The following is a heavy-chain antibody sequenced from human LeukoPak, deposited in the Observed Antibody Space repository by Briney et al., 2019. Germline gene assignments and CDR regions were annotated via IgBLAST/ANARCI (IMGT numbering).Heavy chain of an antibody. V-gene: IGHV4-34*01. CDR2: INHSGST. CDR3: ARGGSSSWYRTLYCDY. Sequence: SETLSLTCAVYGGSFSGYYWSWIRQPPGKGLGWIGEINHSGSTNYNPSLKSRVTISVDTSKNQFSLKLSSVTAADTAVYYCARGGSSSWYRTLYCDYWGQGTLVTVSS. CDR1: GGSFSGYY. D-gene: IGHD6-13*01. J-gene: IGHJ4*02.